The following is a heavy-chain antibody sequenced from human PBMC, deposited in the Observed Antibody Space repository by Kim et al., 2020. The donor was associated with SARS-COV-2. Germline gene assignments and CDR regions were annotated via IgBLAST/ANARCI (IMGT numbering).Heavy chain of an antibody. CDR2: ISSSSSYT. Sequence: GGSLRLSCAASGFTFSDYYMSWIRQAPGKGLEWVSYISSSSSYTNYADSVKGRFTTSRDNAKNSLYLQMNSLRAEDTAVYYCASNYYDSSGYIFGYWGQGTLVTVSS. CDR1: GFTFSDYY. CDR3: ASNYYDSSGYIFGY. J-gene: IGHJ4*02. V-gene: IGHV3-11*03. D-gene: IGHD3-22*01.